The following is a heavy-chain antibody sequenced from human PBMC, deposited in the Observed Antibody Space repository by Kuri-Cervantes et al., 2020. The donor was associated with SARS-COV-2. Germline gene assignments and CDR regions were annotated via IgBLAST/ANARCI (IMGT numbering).Heavy chain of an antibody. CDR2: IYYSGST. V-gene: IGHV4-59*01. J-gene: IGHJ4*03. D-gene: IGHD1-26*01. Sequence: GSLRLSCTVFGGSISSYYWSWIRQPPGKGLECIGYIYYSGSTNYNPSLKSRVTISVDTSKNQFSLKLSSVTAADTAVYYCARDYSGSYYGYFDYWGQGTLVTVSS. CDR1: GGSISSYY. CDR3: ARDYSGSYYGYFDY.